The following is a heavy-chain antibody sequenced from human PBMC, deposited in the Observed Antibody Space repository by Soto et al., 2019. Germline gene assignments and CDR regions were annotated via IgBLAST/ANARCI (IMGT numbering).Heavy chain of an antibody. CDR2: MYYSGTT. J-gene: IGHJ5*02. CDR1: GGSISSSDFY. Sequence: SETLSLTCTVXGGSISSSDFYWGWLRQTPGKGLEFIGSMYYSGTTYYNPSLKSRVTISVDTSKNQFTLKLISVTAADTAVYYCAVVDSTGNWFDPWGEGALVTVSS. D-gene: IGHD6-25*01. CDR3: AVVDSTGNWFDP. V-gene: IGHV4-39*01.